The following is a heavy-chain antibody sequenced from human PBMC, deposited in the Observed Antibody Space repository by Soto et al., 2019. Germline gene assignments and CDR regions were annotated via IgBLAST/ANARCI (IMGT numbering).Heavy chain of an antibody. CDR3: ARHPQYYYMDV. J-gene: IGHJ6*03. CDR2: IYYSGST. V-gene: IGHV4-61*05. Sequence: SETLSLTCTVSGGSISSSSYYWSWIRQPPGKGLEWIGYIYYSGSTNYNPSLKSRVTISVDTSKNQFSLKLSSVTAADTAVYYCARHPQYYYMDVWGKGTTVTVSS. CDR1: GGSISSSSYY.